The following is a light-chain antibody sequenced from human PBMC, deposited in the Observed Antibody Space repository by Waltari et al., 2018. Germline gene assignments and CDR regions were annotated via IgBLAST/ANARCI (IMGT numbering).Light chain of an antibody. J-gene: IGKJ1*01. V-gene: IGKV3-20*01. Sequence: IVLTQSPGPLSLSPGERATLSCRASQSVSGYLAWYQQKPGQAPRLLLYDTSIRATCVPDRFGGSGSGTDFSLTISRLEPEDFAVYYCQKYGTLPATFGQGTKVQMK. CDR3: QKYGTLPAT. CDR2: DTS. CDR1: QSVSGY.